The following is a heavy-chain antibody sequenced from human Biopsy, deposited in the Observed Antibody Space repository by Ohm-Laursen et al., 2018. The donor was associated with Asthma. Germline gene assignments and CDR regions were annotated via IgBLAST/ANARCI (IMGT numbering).Heavy chain of an antibody. CDR3: VRGYSGSDRIVYYYSGLEV. Sequence: SVKVSCKASRGTFSNYAISWVRQAPGQGLEWMGGLIPVLGTPDHAQMFEGRVTITADESTSTAYMELSSLSSEDTAVYYCVRGYSGSDRIVYYYSGLEVWGQGTTVTVSS. CDR2: LIPVLGTP. D-gene: IGHD5-12*01. CDR1: RGTFSNYA. V-gene: IGHV1-69*13. J-gene: IGHJ6*02.